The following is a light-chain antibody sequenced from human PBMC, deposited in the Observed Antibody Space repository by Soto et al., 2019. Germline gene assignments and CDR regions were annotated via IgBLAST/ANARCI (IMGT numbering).Light chain of an antibody. Sequence: QPVLTQSPSASASLGASVRLTCTLDSGHSSYAIAWHQQQAEKGPRFLLRINTDGSHNKGDGIPDRFSGSKSGAERYLTISSLQSEDEADYYCQTWGADSRVFGTGTKLTVL. CDR2: INTDGSH. CDR1: SGHSSYA. CDR3: QTWGADSRV. J-gene: IGLJ1*01. V-gene: IGLV4-69*01.